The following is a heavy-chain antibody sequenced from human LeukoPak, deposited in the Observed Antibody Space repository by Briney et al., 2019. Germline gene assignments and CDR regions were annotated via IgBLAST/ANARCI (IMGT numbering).Heavy chain of an antibody. Sequence: PSETLSLTCTVSGGSISSSSYYWGWIRQPPGKGLEWIGSMSYSGSTYYNPSLKSRVTISVATSKNQFSLKLSSVTAADTAVYYCAGFPNYYGSGSYYRFDYWGQGTLVTVSS. CDR2: MSYSGST. CDR1: GGSISSSSYY. D-gene: IGHD3-10*01. J-gene: IGHJ4*02. CDR3: AGFPNYYGSGSYYRFDY. V-gene: IGHV4-39*01.